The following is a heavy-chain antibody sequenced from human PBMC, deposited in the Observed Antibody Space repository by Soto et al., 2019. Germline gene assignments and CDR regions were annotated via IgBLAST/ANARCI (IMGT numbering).Heavy chain of an antibody. CDR2: IYPGDSDT. J-gene: IGHJ4*02. D-gene: IGHD3-9*01. Sequence: GESLKLSCKGSGYSFTSYWIGWVRQMPGKVLEWMGIIYPGDSDTRYSPSFQGQVTISADKSISTAYLQWSSLKASDTAMYYCARGQVLTGYYYYFDYXGQGTMVIVS. V-gene: IGHV5-51*01. CDR3: ARGQVLTGYYYYFDY. CDR1: GYSFTSYW.